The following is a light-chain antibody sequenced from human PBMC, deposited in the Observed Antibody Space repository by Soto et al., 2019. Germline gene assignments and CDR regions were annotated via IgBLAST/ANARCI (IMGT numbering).Light chain of an antibody. CDR2: EVS. CDR1: SSDVGGYNY. CDR3: SSYTISATWV. Sequence: QSALTQPASVSGSPGQSITISCTGTSSDVGGYNYVSWYQQHPGKAPKLMVYEVSNRPSGVSNRFSGFKSGNTASLTISGLQTEDEADYYCSSYTISATWVFGGGTKLTVL. V-gene: IGLV2-14*03. J-gene: IGLJ3*02.